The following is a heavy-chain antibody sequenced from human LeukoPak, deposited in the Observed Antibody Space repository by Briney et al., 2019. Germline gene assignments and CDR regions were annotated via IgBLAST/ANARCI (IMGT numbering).Heavy chain of an antibody. CDR2: IYYSGST. Sequence: SETLSLTCTVSGGSISSGGYYWSWIRQHPGKGLEWIGYIYYSGSTYYNPSLKSRVTISVDTSKNQSSLKLSSVTAADTAVYYCARGGEATSHFDYWGQGTLVTVSS. D-gene: IGHD3-16*01. CDR1: GGSISSGGYY. V-gene: IGHV4-31*03. CDR3: ARGGEATSHFDY. J-gene: IGHJ4*02.